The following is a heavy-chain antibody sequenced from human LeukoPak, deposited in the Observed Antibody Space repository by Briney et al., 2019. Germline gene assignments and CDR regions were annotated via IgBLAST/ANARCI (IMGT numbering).Heavy chain of an antibody. CDR1: GYTFTGYY. Sequence: ASVKVSCKASGYTFTGYYMLWVRHAPGQGLEWMVWINPNSGGTNYAQKFQRRVTMTRDTSISTAYMELSRLRSDDTAVYYCASTIYDFLSPSYLSGSTSYGMDVWGEGAKVTVSS. CDR3: ASTIYDFLSPSYLSGSTSYGMDV. V-gene: IGHV1-2*02. CDR2: INPNSGGT. D-gene: IGHD3-3*01. J-gene: IGHJ6*04.